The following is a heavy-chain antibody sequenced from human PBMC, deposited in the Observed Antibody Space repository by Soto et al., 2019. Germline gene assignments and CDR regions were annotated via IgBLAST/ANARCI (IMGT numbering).Heavy chain of an antibody. Sequence: SQTLSLTCAISGDSVSSNSAAWNWIRQSPSRGLEWLGRTYYRSKWYNDYAVSVKSRITINPDTSKNQFSLQLNSVTPEDTAVYYCARDDLGYCSGGSCLQWFDPWGQGTLVTVSS. D-gene: IGHD2-15*01. V-gene: IGHV6-1*01. J-gene: IGHJ5*02. CDR1: GDSVSSNSAA. CDR3: ARDDLGYCSGGSCLQWFDP. CDR2: TYYRSKWYN.